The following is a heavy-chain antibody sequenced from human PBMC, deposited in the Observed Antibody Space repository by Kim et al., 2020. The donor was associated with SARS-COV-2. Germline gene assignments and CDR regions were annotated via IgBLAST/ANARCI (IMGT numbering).Heavy chain of an antibody. J-gene: IGHJ4*02. V-gene: IGHV3-23*01. D-gene: IGHD6-19*01. CDR3: AKVPRIAVAGTLFDY. CDR2: ISGSGGST. Sequence: GGSLRLSCAASGFTFSSYAMSWVRQAPGKGLEWVSAISGSGGSTYYADSVKGRFTISRDNSKNTLYLQMNSLRAEDTAVYYCAKVPRIAVAGTLFDYWGQGTLVTVSS. CDR1: GFTFSSYA.